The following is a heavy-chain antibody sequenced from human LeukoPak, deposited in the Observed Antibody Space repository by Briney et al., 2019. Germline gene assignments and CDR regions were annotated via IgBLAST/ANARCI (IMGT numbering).Heavy chain of an antibody. J-gene: IGHJ3*02. Sequence: PSETLSLTCTVSGGSISSYHWSWIRQPPGKGLEWIGHIYYSGTTNYNASLKSRVTISLDTSKSQFSLEVISVTAADTAMYYCARHSLEWELLGDDAFDIWGQGTMVTVSS. CDR3: ARHSLEWELLGDDAFDI. CDR1: GGSISSYH. D-gene: IGHD1-26*01. V-gene: IGHV4-59*08. CDR2: IYYSGTT.